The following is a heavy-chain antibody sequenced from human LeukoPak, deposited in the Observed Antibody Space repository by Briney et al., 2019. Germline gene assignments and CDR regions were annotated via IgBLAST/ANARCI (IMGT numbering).Heavy chain of an antibody. CDR3: ARVRYYDFWPDAFDI. J-gene: IGHJ3*02. V-gene: IGHV3-7*01. CDR1: GFTFSSYW. D-gene: IGHD3-3*01. Sequence: PGGSLRLSCAASGFTFSSYWMSWVRQAPGKGLEWVANIKQDGSEKYYVDSVKGRFTISRDNAKNSLYLQMNSLRAEDTAVYYCARVRYYDFWPDAFDIWGQGTMVTVSS. CDR2: IKQDGSEK.